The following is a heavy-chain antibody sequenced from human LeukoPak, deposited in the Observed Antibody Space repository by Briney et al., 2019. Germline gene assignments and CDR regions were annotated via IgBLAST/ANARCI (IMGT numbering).Heavy chain of an antibody. CDR3: ARSTGVGAAYYYYYYMDV. D-gene: IGHD1-26*01. J-gene: IGHJ6*03. CDR1: GGSISSGSYY. V-gene: IGHV4-61*02. Sequence: PSETLSLTCTVSGGSISSGSYYWSWIRQPAGKGLEWIGRIYTSGSTNYNPSLKSRVTISVDTSKNQFSLKLSSVTAADTAAYYCARSTGVGAAYYYYYYMDVWGKGTTVTISS. CDR2: IYTSGST.